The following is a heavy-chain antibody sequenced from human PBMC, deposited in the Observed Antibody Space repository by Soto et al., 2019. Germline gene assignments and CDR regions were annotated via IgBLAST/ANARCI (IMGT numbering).Heavy chain of an antibody. D-gene: IGHD3-22*01. Sequence: QVQLVQSGAEVKKPGSSVKVSCKASGGTFSSYAISWVRQAPGQVLEWMGGIIPIFGTANYAQKFQGRVTITADESTRTAYMELSSLRSEDTAVYYCARDGLFGARGYGPPSTGHWGQGTLVTVSS. V-gene: IGHV1-69*12. CDR1: GGTFSSYA. CDR3: ARDGLFGARGYGPPSTGH. CDR2: IIPIFGTA. J-gene: IGHJ4*02.